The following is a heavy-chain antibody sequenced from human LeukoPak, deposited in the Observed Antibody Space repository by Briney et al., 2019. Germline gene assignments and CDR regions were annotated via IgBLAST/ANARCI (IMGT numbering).Heavy chain of an antibody. CDR2: IKEDGSEK. Sequence: PTGGSLRLSCAASGFTFSTYWMSWVRQAPGKGLEWVANIKEDGSEKSYVDSMKGRFTISRDNAKNSLYLQMNRLRADDTAVYYCARESTGFSIDYWGQGTLVIVSS. D-gene: IGHD1-14*01. CDR3: ARESTGFSIDY. J-gene: IGHJ4*02. V-gene: IGHV3-7*01. CDR1: GFTFSTYW.